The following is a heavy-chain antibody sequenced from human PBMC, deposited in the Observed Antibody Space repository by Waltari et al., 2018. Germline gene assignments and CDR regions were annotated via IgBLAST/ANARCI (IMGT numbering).Heavy chain of an antibody. V-gene: IGHV3-73*01. CDR3: TYSSSSYY. Sequence: SCAASGFTFSGSAMHWVRQASGKGLEWVGRIRSKANSYATAYAASVKGRFTISRDDSKNTAYLQMNSLKTEDTAVYYCTYSSSSYYWGQGTLVTVSS. CDR1: GFTFSGSA. J-gene: IGHJ4*02. D-gene: IGHD6-13*01. CDR2: IRSKANSYAT.